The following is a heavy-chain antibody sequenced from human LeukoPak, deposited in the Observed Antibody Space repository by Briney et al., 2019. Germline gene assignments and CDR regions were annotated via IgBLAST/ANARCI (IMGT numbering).Heavy chain of an antibody. V-gene: IGHV4-61*01. CDR1: GYSISSGYY. J-gene: IGHJ5*02. CDR3: ASSDYGIWS. Sequence: SETLSLTCTVSGYSISSGYYWSWIRQPPGKGLEWIGYIYYSGSTNYNPSLKSRVTISVDTSKNQFSLKLSSVTAADTAVYYCASSDYGIWSWGQGTLVTVSS. CDR2: IYYSGST. D-gene: IGHD4-17*01.